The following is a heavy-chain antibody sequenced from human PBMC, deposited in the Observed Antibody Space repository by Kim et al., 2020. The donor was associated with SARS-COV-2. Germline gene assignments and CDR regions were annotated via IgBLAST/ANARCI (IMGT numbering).Heavy chain of an antibody. CDR3: ANFPVRHDYGDYFWFDP. J-gene: IGHJ5*02. Sequence: GGSLRLSCAASGFTFSSYAMSWVRQAPGKGLEWVSAISGSGGSTYYADSVKGRFTISRDNSKNTLYLQMNSLRAEDTAVYYCANFPVRHDYGDYFWFDPWGQGTLVTVSS. V-gene: IGHV3-23*01. D-gene: IGHD4-17*01. CDR1: GFTFSSYA. CDR2: ISGSGGST.